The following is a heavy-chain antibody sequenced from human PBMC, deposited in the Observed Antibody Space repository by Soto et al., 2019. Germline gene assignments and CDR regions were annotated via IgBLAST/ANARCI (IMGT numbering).Heavy chain of an antibody. D-gene: IGHD6-19*01. CDR2: ISYDGSNK. V-gene: IGHV3-30-3*01. CDR1: GFTFSSYA. Sequence: PGGSLRLSCAASGFTFSSYAMHWVRQAPGKGLEWVAVISYDGSNKYYADSVKGRFTISRDNSKNTLYLQMNSLRAEDTAVYYCARDPYSSGWYIPAFDIWGQGTMVTVSS. J-gene: IGHJ3*02. CDR3: ARDPYSSGWYIPAFDI.